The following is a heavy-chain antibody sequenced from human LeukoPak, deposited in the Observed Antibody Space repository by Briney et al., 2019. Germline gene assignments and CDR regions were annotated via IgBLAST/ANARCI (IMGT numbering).Heavy chain of an antibody. CDR1: GGTFSSYA. V-gene: IGHV1-69*06. Sequence: SVTVSCKASGGTFSSYAISWVRQAPGQGLEWMGGIIPIFDTANYAQTFQGRVTITADKSTSTAYMELSSLRSEDTAVYYCARAQEGYCSGGSCYHYDAFDIWGQGTMVTVSS. J-gene: IGHJ3*02. CDR2: IIPIFDTA. D-gene: IGHD2-15*01. CDR3: ARAQEGYCSGGSCYHYDAFDI.